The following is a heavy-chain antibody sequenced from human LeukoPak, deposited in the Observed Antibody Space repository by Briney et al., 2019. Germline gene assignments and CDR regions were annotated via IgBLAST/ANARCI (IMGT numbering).Heavy chain of an antibody. CDR2: ISSSSSYI. J-gene: IGHJ4*02. D-gene: IGHD3-10*01. CDR1: GFTFSSYS. V-gene: IGHV3-21*01. CDR3: AGGHALVSYYTGIDY. Sequence: GGSLRLSCAASGFTFSSYSMNWVRQAPGKGLEWVSSISSSSSYIYYADSVKGRFTISRDNSKNTLYLQMSSLRTEDTAMYYCAGGHALVSYYTGIDYWGQGTLVTVSS.